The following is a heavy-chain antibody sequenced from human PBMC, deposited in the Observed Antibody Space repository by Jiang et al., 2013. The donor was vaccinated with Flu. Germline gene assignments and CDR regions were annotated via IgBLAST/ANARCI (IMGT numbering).Heavy chain of an antibody. V-gene: IGHV3-30*01. CDR3: ARDTGHDYGDHDY. Sequence: RFTISRDNSKNTLYPQMNSLRAEDTAVYYCARDTGHDYGDHDYWGQGTLVTVSS. J-gene: IGHJ4*02. D-gene: IGHD4-17*01.